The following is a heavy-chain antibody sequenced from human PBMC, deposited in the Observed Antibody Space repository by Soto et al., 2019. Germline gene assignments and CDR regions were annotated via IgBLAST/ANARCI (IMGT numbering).Heavy chain of an antibody. J-gene: IGHJ4*02. V-gene: IGHV1-2*02. D-gene: IGHD4-17*01. CDR1: GYTFAAYY. Sequence: AAVKVSCKTSGYTFAAYYIHWIRQAPGQGLEWMGWINPTSGGTVYAQNFQDRVTMTRDTSISTAYMELRRLNSDDTAVYYCARDPDYGDYWGYFFDSWGQGTPVTVSS. CDR3: ARDPDYGDYWGYFFDS. CDR2: INPTSGGT.